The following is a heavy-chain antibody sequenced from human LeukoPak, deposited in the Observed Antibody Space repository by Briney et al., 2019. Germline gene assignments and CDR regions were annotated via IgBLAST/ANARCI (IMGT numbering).Heavy chain of an antibody. CDR3: ARGVRYYYGMDV. V-gene: IGHV4-59*01. Sequence: SETLSLTCTVSGASISSYYWSWIRQPPGKGLEWIGCIYYSGSTNYNPSLKSRVTISVDTSKNQFSLKLSSVTAADTAVYYCARGVRYYYGMDVWGLGTTVTVSS. J-gene: IGHJ6*02. CDR1: GASISSYY. CDR2: IYYSGST.